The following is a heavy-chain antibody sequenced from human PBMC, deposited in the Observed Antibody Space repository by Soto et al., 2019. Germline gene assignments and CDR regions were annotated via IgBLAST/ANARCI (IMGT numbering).Heavy chain of an antibody. CDR1: GFTFSSYW. CDR2: IDEYGSTI. Sequence: EVQLVESGGGLVQHGGSLRLSCAASGFTFSSYWMHWVRQVPGKGLLWVSRIDEYGSTINYADSVKGRFTISRDNARNTLNLEMNSLRAEDTALYYCTRDIGRKGAYWCPETLVTVSS. V-gene: IGHV3-74*01. J-gene: IGHJ4*02. D-gene: IGHD1-26*01. CDR3: TRDIGRKGAY.